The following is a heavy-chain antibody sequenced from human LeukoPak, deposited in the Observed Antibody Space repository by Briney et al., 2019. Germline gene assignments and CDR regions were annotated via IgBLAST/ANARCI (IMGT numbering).Heavy chain of an antibody. CDR2: IKQDGSEK. J-gene: IGHJ6*02. D-gene: IGHD2-2*02. Sequence: PGGSLRLSCAASGFTFSSYWMSWVRQAPGKGLAWVANIKQDGSEKYYVDSVKGRFTISRDNAKNSLYLQMNSLRAEDTAVYYCARASGLGYCSSTSCYTRYYYYYGMDVWGQGTTVTVSS. CDR1: GFTFSSYW. V-gene: IGHV3-7*04. CDR3: ARASGLGYCSSTSCYTRYYYYYGMDV.